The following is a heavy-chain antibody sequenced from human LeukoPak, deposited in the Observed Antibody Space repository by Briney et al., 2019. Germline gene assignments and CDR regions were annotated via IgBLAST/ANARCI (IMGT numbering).Heavy chain of an antibody. CDR1: GYTFTSYY. CDR2: ISPSGGST. V-gene: IGHV1-46*01. J-gene: IGHJ3*02. CDR3: ARGVPFLGGSQDAFDI. Sequence: ASVKVSCKASGYTFTSYYMHWVRQAPGQGLEWMGIISPSGGSTSYAQKFQGRVTMTRDTSTSTVYMELSSLRSEDTAVYYCARGVPFLGGSQDAFDIWGQGTMVTVSS. D-gene: IGHD3-16*01.